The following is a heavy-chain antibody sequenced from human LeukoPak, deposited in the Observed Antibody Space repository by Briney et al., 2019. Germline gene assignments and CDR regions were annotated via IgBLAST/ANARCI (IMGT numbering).Heavy chain of an antibody. D-gene: IGHD3-10*01. CDR1: GFTFSSYA. V-gene: IGHV3-23*01. CDR2: ISGSGGST. Sequence: GGSLRLSCAASGFTFSSYAMHWVRQAPGKGLEWVSAISGSGGSTYYADSVKGRFTISRDNSKNTLYLQMNSLRAEDTAVYYCAKVGWELLLGPENWFDPWGQGTLVTVSS. J-gene: IGHJ5*02. CDR3: AKVGWELLLGPENWFDP.